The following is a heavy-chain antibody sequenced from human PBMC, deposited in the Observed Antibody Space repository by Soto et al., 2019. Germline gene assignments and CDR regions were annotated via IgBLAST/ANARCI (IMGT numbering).Heavy chain of an antibody. D-gene: IGHD3-3*01. CDR2: IKSKTDGGTT. CDR1: RFTLSNAW. J-gene: IGHJ5*02. V-gene: IGHV3-15*01. Sequence: GGSLRLSCAASRFTLSNAWMNWVRQAPGKGLEWVGRIKSKTDGGTTDYAAPVKGRFTISRDDLKNTLSLQMNSLRTEDTAVYYCTADPAYYDYWSAYLGWFDPWGQGTLVTVSS. CDR3: TADPAYYDYWSAYLGWFDP.